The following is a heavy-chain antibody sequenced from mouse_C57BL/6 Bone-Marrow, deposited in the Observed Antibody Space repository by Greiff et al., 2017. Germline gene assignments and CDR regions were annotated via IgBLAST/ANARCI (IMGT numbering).Heavy chain of an antibody. CDR3: ARDYYGSRKPPSWFAY. D-gene: IGHD1-1*01. CDR1: GYSITSGYY. V-gene: IGHV3-6*01. CDR2: ISYDGSN. Sequence: DVQRQESGPGLVKPSQSLSLTCSVTGYSITSGYYWNWIRQFPGNKLEWMGYISYDGSNNYNPSLKNRISITRDTSKNQFFLKLNSVTTEDTATYYCARDYYGSRKPPSWFAYWGQGTLVTVSA. J-gene: IGHJ3*01.